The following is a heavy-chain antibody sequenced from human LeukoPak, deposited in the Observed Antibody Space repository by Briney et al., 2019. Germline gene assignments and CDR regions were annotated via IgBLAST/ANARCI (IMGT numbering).Heavy chain of an antibody. V-gene: IGHV4-59*01. CDR1: GGSISSYY. CDR3: TGSYYGYYYYGMDV. Sequence: PSETLSLTCTVSGGSISSYYWNWIRQPPGKGLEWIGYMSYSGSTNYNPSLKSRVTISVDTSKNQFSLKLSSVTAADTAVYYCTGSYYGYYYYGMDVWGQGTTVTVSS. J-gene: IGHJ6*02. CDR2: MSYSGST. D-gene: IGHD3-10*01.